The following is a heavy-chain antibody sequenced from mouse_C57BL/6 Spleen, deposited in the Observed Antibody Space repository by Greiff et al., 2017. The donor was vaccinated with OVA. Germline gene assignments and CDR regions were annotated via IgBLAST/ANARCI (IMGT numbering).Heavy chain of an antibody. CDR1: GYTFTSYW. Sequence: QVQLQQPGAELVKPGASVKMSCKASGYTFTSYWITWVKQRPGQGLEWIGDIYPGSGSTNYNEKFKGKATLTVDTSSSTAYMQLSSLTSEDSAVYYCARRGRRDYAMDYWGQGTSVTVSS. CDR2: IYPGSGST. J-gene: IGHJ4*01. V-gene: IGHV1-55*01. CDR3: ARRGRRDYAMDY.